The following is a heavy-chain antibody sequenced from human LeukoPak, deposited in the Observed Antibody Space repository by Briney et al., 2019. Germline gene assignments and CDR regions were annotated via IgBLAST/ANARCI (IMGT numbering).Heavy chain of an antibody. J-gene: IGHJ6*03. Sequence: SETLSLTCTVSGGSISGSTYYWGWIRQPPGKGLAWIGRINYSASTYYNPSLKSRASISVHTSKNQFSLKVNSVAAADTVVYYCARHAKPAGRGAAPNRPAYYMYVWGRGTTASVSS. V-gene: IGHV4-39*01. CDR2: INYSAST. CDR3: ARHAKPAGRGAAPNRPAYYMYV. D-gene: IGHD6-13*01. CDR1: GGSISGSTYY.